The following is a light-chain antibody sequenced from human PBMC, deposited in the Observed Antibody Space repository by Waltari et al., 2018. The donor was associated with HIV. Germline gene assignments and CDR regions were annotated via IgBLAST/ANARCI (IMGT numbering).Light chain of an antibody. Sequence: QSALTQPASVSGSPGQSITISCTGTSSDVGGYNYVSWYQQHPGNAPKLMIYEVSNRPAWFSNRFSGSKSGNTASLTISGLQAEDEAYYYCSSYTSSSTRVVFGGGTKLTVL. CDR3: SSYTSSSTRVV. V-gene: IGLV2-14*01. J-gene: IGLJ2*01. CDR2: EVS. CDR1: SSDVGGYNY.